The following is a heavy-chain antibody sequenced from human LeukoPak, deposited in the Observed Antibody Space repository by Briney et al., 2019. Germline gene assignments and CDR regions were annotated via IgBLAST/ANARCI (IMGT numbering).Heavy chain of an antibody. D-gene: IGHD3-22*01. CDR3: TRQGTYDSSGTHDY. CDR2: IYYSGNT. J-gene: IGHJ4*02. V-gene: IGHV4-39*01. CDR1: GGSISSRTYY. Sequence: PSETLSLTSTDSGGSISSRTYYWGWIRQPPGKGLEWIGRIYYSGNTYYNPSLKSRVTISVDTSKIHFSLKLSSGAAADTAVYSCTRQGTYDSSGTHDYWGQGTRVTVSS.